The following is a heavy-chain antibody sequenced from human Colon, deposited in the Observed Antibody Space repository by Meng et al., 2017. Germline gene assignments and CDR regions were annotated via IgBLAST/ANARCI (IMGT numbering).Heavy chain of an antibody. CDR2: ISYDEKNR. V-gene: IGHV3-30*04. CDR1: GFIFSYYA. Sequence: GESLKISCTASGFIFSYYAIHWVRQAPGKGLEWVAVISYDEKNRYYADSVKGRFTISRDNSKDTLYLEMNSLRPEETAVYYCARGDNWNDLDYWGQGTLVTVSS. CDR3: ARGDNWNDLDY. D-gene: IGHD1-20*01. J-gene: IGHJ4*02.